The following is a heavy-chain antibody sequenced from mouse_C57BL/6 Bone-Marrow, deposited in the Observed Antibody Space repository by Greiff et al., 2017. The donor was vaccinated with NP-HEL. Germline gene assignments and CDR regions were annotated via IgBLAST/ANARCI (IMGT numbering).Heavy chain of an antibody. Sequence: QVQLQQSGAELVRPGSSVKLSCKASGYTFTSYWMDWVKQRPGQGLEWIGNIYPSDSETHYNQKFKDKATLTVDQSSSTAYMQLSSLTSEDAAVYYCARSDGNYPDYWGQGTTLTVSS. V-gene: IGHV1-61*01. D-gene: IGHD2-1*01. J-gene: IGHJ2*01. CDR3: ARSDGNYPDY. CDR2: IYPSDSET. CDR1: GYTFTSYW.